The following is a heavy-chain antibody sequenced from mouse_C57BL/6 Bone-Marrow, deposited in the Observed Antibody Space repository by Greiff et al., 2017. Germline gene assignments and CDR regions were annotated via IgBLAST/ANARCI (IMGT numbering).Heavy chain of an antibody. J-gene: IGHJ4*01. D-gene: IGHD2-5*01. CDR1: GYTFTSYW. CDR3: ASSYSNPYYYAMDY. V-gene: IGHV1-7*01. Sequence: QVHVKQSGAELAKPGASVKLSCKASGYTFTSYWMHWVKQRPGQGLEWIGYINPSSGYTKYNQKFKDKATLTADKSSSTAYMQLSSLTYEDSAVYYCASSYSNPYYYAMDYWGQGTSVTVSS. CDR2: INPSSGYT.